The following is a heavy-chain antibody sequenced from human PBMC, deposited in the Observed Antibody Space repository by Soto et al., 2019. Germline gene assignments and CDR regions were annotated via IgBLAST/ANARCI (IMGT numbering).Heavy chain of an antibody. CDR1: GFTFSSYA. J-gene: IGHJ3*02. D-gene: IGHD3-22*01. Sequence: EVQLLESGGGLVQPGGSLRLSCAASGFTFSSYAMSWVRQAPGKGLEWVSAISGSGGSTYYADSVKGRFTISRDNSKNTLYLQMNSLRAEDTAVYYCAKHYYDSSGYIPREGAFDIWGQGTMVTVSS. V-gene: IGHV3-23*01. CDR3: AKHYYDSSGYIPREGAFDI. CDR2: ISGSGGST.